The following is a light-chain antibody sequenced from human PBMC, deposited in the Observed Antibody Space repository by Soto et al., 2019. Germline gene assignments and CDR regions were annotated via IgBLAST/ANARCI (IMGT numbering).Light chain of an antibody. J-gene: IGKJ4*02. Sequence: ELVLTQSPATLSLSPGERVTLSCRASQSVSSYLAWYQQKPGQAPRLLIYDASNRATGIPARVSGGGSGTDFTITISNLEPEDLAVYYCQQRHSWPRTFGGGTKVEIK. V-gene: IGKV3-11*01. CDR1: QSVSSY. CDR2: DAS. CDR3: QQRHSWPRT.